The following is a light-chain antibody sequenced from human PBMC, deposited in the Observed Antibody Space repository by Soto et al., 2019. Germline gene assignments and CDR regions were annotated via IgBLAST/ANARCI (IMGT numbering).Light chain of an antibody. CDR1: QSVGSNY. Sequence: EIVLTQSPGTLSLSPGERATLYCRASQSVGSNYLAWYQQKPGQAPRVLIYGASSRATGIPDRFSGSGSGADFTLTISSLQSEDFAVYYCQQYNNWPPRTFGQGTKVEIK. V-gene: IGKV3-20*01. CDR2: GAS. CDR3: QQYNNWPPRT. J-gene: IGKJ1*01.